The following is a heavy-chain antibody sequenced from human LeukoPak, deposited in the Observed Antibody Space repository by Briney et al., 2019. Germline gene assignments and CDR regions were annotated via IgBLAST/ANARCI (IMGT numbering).Heavy chain of an antibody. CDR1: GFTFSSYG. Sequence: QSGGSLRLSCAASGFTFSSYGMHWVRQAPGKGLEWVAVISYDGSNKYYADSVKGRFTISRDNSKNTLYLQMNSLRAEDTAVYYCAKDSGGYLDYWGQEPWSPSPQ. V-gene: IGHV3-30*18. CDR2: ISYDGSNK. J-gene: IGHJ4*01. CDR3: AKDSGGYLDY. D-gene: IGHD2-15*01.